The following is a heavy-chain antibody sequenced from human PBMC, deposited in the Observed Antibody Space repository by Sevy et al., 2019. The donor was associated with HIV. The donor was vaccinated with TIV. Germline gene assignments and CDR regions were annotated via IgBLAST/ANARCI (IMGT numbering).Heavy chain of an antibody. CDR2: IYYSGST. Sequence: SETLSLTCTVSGGSISSYYWSWIRQPPGKGLEWIGYIYYSGSTNYNPSLKSRLTISVDTSKNQFSLKLSSVTAADTAVYYCARDRGYSGSYSDWGQGTLVTVSS. CDR3: ARDRGYSGSYSD. V-gene: IGHV4-59*01. J-gene: IGHJ4*02. D-gene: IGHD1-26*01. CDR1: GGSISSYY.